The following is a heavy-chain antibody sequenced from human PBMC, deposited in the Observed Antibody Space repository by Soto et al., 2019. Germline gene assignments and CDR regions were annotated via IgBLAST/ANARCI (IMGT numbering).Heavy chain of an antibody. Sequence: KTSETLSLTCTVSGGSISSYYWSWIRQPPGKGLEWIGYIYYSGSTNYNPSLKSRVTISVDTSKNQFSLKLSSVTAADTAVYYCARGGDGYNFGYWGQGTLVTVSS. CDR1: GGSISSYY. D-gene: IGHD5-12*01. CDR3: ARGGDGYNFGY. CDR2: IYYSGST. V-gene: IGHV4-59*01. J-gene: IGHJ4*02.